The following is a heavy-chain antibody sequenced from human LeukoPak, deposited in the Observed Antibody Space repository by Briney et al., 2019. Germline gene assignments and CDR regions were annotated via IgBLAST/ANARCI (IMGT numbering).Heavy chain of an antibody. CDR2: ITDSGGDT. CDR1: GFTFSSYA. D-gene: IGHD6-13*01. J-gene: IGHJ4*02. CDR3: AKEKTVRGVIAAAGNFDY. V-gene: IGHV3-23*01. Sequence: GGSLRLSCAASGFTFSSYAMSWVRQAPGKGLEWVSAITDSGGDTYYADSVKGRFTISRDNSKNTLYLQMNSLRAEDTAVYYCAKEKTVRGVIAAAGNFDYWGQGTLVTVSS.